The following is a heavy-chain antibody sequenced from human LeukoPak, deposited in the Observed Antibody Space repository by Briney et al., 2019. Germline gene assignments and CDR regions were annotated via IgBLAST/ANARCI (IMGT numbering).Heavy chain of an antibody. CDR1: GGTFSSYA. CDR2: IIPIFGTA. D-gene: IGHD4-17*01. J-gene: IGHJ3*02. Sequence: SVKVSCKASGGTFSSYAISWVRQAPGQGLEWMGGIIPIFGTANYAQKFQGRVTMTRDTSTSTVYMELSSLRSEDTAVYYCARDPTDYGDYMDAFDIWGQGTMVTVSS. V-gene: IGHV1-69*05. CDR3: ARDPTDYGDYMDAFDI.